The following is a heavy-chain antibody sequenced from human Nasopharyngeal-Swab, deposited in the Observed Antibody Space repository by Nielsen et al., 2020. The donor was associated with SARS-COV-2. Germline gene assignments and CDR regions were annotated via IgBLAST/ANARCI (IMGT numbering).Heavy chain of an antibody. CDR2: IIPIFGTA. CDR1: GGTFSSYA. V-gene: IGHV1-69*13. J-gene: IGHJ4*02. Sequence: SVKVSCKASGGTFSSYAISWVRQAPGQGLEWMGGIIPIFGTANYAQKFQGRVTITADESTSTAYMGLSSLRSEDTAVYYCASWVGDYEFDYWGQGTLVTVSS. D-gene: IGHD4-17*01. CDR3: ASWVGDYEFDY.